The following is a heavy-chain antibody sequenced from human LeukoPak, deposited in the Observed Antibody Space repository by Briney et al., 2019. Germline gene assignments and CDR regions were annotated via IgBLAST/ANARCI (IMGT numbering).Heavy chain of an antibody. CDR3: ARVRYYYGSGSYTTFDY. CDR1: GDSVSSNSAA. CDR2: TYYRSKWYN. D-gene: IGHD3-10*01. J-gene: IGHJ4*02. Sequence: SQTLSLTCAISGDSVSSNSAAWNWIRQSPSRGLEWLGRTYYRSKWYNDYAVSVKSRITINPDTSKNQFSLRLNSVTPEDTAVYYCARVRYYYGSGSYTTFDYWGRGTLVTVSS. V-gene: IGHV6-1*01.